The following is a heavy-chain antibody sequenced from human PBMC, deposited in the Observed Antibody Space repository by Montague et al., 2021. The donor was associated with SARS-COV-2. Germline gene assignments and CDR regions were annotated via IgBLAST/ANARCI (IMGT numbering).Heavy chain of an antibody. CDR3: ARALSASYSVGGDSFDI. CDR2: ISTSSLYI. V-gene: IGHV3-21*01. D-gene: IGHD5/OR15-5a*01. CDR1: GFTFSKYS. J-gene: IGHJ3*02. Sequence: SLRLSCAASGFTFSKYSMNWVRQAPGKGLGWVSSISTSSLYIYYAASVKGRFTISRANAKNSLFLQMDSLRAEDTAVYYCARALSASYSVGGDSFDIWGQGTTVTVSS.